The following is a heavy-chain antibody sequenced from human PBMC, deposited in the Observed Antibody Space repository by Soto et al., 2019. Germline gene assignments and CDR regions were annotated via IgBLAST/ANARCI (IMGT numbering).Heavy chain of an antibody. CDR2: IYHSGST. J-gene: IGHJ5*02. D-gene: IGHD6-13*01. CDR1: GGSISSSNW. CDR3: ARVRYSSSWYENWFDP. Sequence: QVQLQESGPGLVKPSGTLSLTCAVSGGSISSSNWWSWVRQPPGKGLEWIGEIYHSGSTNYNPSLKSRVTMSVDKSKNQFSLKLSSVTAADTAVYYCARVRYSSSWYENWFDPWGQGTLVTVSS. V-gene: IGHV4-4*02.